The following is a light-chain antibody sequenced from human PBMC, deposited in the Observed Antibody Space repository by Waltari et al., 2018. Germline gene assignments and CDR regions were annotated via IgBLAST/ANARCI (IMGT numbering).Light chain of an antibody. V-gene: IGLV3-19*01. CDR2: GKN. CDR3: YSRDSSGDHLRV. J-gene: IGLJ1*01. Sequence: SSELTQDPAVSVALGQTARITCQGDSLRGYYASWYQQKPGQAPVLVIYGKNNRPSGIPDRFSGSSSGNTASLTITGAQAEDEAEYYCYSRDSSGDHLRVFGAGTKVTVL. CDR1: SLRGYY.